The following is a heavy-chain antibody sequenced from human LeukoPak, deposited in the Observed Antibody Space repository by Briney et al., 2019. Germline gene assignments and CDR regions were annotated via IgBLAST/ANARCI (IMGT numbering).Heavy chain of an antibody. J-gene: IGHJ4*02. D-gene: IGHD3-22*01. V-gene: IGHV1-2*06. Sequence: ASVKVSCKASGYTFTSYYMHWVRQAPGQGLEWMGRINPNSGGTNHAQKFQGRVTMTRDTSISTAYMELRRLGSDDTAVYYCARGTYYYDSSGYYDYWGQGTLVTVSS. CDR1: GYTFTSYY. CDR2: INPNSGGT. CDR3: ARGTYYYDSSGYYDY.